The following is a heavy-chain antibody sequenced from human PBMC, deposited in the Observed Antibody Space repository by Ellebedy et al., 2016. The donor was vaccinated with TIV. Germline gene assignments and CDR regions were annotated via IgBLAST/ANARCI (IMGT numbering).Heavy chain of an antibody. CDR3: ARGRVVGSNTKGTTNRFDP. Sequence: MPSETLSLTCAVYGGSLRGYYWNWTRQPPGKGLEWIGEIIQRGTMNYTPSLKSQVTISVDKSKNQFSLRLTSVTAADTAVYYRARGRVVGSNTKGTTNRFDPWGQGTLFTVSS. CDR2: IIQRGTM. J-gene: IGHJ5*02. D-gene: IGHD1-1*01. V-gene: IGHV4-34*01. CDR1: GGSLRGYY.